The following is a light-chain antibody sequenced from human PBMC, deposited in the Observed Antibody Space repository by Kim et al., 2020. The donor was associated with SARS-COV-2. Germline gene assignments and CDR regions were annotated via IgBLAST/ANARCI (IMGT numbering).Light chain of an antibody. CDR2: LAS. J-gene: IGKJ2*01. Sequence: SASGGDRVTIDCRASQSSSNWVAGYQQKPGRATSLLSYLASTLESGVPSRFSGSSSGTEFTLTITSLQPDDFATYYCQHYSRFPDTFGQGTKLEI. CDR3: QHYSRFPDT. V-gene: IGKV1-5*03. CDR1: QSSSNW.